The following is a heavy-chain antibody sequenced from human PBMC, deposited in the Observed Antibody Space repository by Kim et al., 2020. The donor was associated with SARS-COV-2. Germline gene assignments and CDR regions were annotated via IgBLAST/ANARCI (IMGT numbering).Heavy chain of an antibody. CDR1: GYTFTRYA. CDR2: INAGNGST. V-gene: IGHV1-3*01. CDR3: AGGALLRYFGYYGMDV. D-gene: IGHD3-9*01. J-gene: IGHJ6*02. Sequence: ASVKVSCKASGYTFTRYAILWVRQAPGQRFEWMGWINAGNGSTQYSQKFQGRVTITRDTSASTAYMELSSLRSEDTAVYYCAGGALLRYFGYYGMDVWGQGTTVTVSS.